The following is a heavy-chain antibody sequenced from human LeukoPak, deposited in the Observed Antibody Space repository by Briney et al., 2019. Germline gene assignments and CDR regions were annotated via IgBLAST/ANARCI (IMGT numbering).Heavy chain of an antibody. CDR2: IYYSGST. CDR1: GGSITSGGYY. V-gene: IGHV4-30-4*08. J-gene: IGHJ4*02. Sequence: SQTLSLTCTVSGGSITSGGYYWSWIRQHPGKGLEWIGNIYYSGSTYYNPSLKSRVTISVDTSKNQFSLKLSSVTAADTAVYYCARDYSGGSCCSHFFDYWGQGTLVTVSS. D-gene: IGHD2-15*01. CDR3: ARDYSGGSCCSHFFDY.